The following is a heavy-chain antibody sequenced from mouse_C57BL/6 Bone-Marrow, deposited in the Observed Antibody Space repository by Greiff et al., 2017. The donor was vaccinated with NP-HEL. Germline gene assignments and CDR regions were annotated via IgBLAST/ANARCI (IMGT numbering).Heavy chain of an antibody. CDR3: ARGGIYYDYAWFAY. V-gene: IGHV1-54*01. CDR2: INPGSGGP. D-gene: IGHD2-4*01. Sequence: VPLQQSGAELVRPGTSVQVSCKASGYAFTNYLIAWVKQRPGQGLEWIGVINPGSGGPNYTEKFKGKATLTADKSSSTAYMQRSSLTSEDSAVYFCARGGIYYDYAWFAYWGQGTLVTVSA. J-gene: IGHJ3*01. CDR1: GYAFTNYL.